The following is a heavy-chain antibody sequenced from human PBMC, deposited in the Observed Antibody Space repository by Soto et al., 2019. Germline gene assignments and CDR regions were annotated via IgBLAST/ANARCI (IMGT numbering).Heavy chain of an antibody. D-gene: IGHD2-2*02. V-gene: IGHV3-74*01. J-gene: IGHJ4*02. CDR3: ASIPFPNAY. CDR1: GFTFIISL. CDR2: INTDGSST. Sequence: VGYLRPACAASGFTFIISLLHWVRQAPGKGLVWVSRINTDGSSTSYADSVKGRFTISRDNAKNTLYLQMNSLRAEDTAVYYCASIPFPNAYWGQGT.